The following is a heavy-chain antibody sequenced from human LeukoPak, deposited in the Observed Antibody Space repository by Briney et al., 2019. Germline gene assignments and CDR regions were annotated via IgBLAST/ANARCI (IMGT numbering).Heavy chain of an antibody. CDR2: IYPNSGGT. CDR3: ARYSSSWYHIDY. Sequence: ASVKVSCKASGYTFTGYYMHWVRQAPGQGLEWMGWIYPNSGGTNYAQKFQGRVTMTRDTSISTAYMELSRLRSDDTAVYNCARYSSSWYHIDYWGQGTLVTVSS. D-gene: IGHD6-13*01. V-gene: IGHV1-2*02. CDR1: GYTFTGYY. J-gene: IGHJ4*02.